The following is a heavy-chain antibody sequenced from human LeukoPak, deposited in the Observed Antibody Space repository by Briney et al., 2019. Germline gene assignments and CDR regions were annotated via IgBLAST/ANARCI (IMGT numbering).Heavy chain of an antibody. V-gene: IGHV4-59*08. J-gene: IGHJ3*02. Sequence: SETLSFTGTVSGGSISSYYWSWIRQPPGKGLEWIGYIYYSGSTNYNPSLKSRVTISVDTSKNQFSLKLSSVTAADTAVYYCARHYRPRYDAFDIWGQGTMVTVSS. CDR2: IYYSGST. D-gene: IGHD3-16*02. CDR3: ARHYRPRYDAFDI. CDR1: GGSISSYY.